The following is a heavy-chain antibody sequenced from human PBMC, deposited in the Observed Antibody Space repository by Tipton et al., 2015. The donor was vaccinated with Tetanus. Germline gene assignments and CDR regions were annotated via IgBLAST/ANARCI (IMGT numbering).Heavy chain of an antibody. V-gene: IGHV3-7*01. J-gene: IGHJ6*02. CDR3: ARANLNDFGDYGRYYYYEMDV. Sequence: GSLRLSCAASGFTFSNYWMSWVRQAPGKGLEWVANIDQAGSDKYYVDSVKGRFTISRDNAKNSLFLQMDGLRAEDTAVYFCARANLNDFGDYGRYYYYEMDVWGQGTTVTVSS. D-gene: IGHD4-17*01. CDR1: GFTFSNYW. CDR2: IDQAGSDK.